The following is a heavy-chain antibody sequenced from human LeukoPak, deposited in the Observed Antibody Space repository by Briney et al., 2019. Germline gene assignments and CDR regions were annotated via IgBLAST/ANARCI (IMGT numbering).Heavy chain of an antibody. CDR3: ARRNDFDSSGYTY. D-gene: IGHD3-22*01. J-gene: IGHJ4*02. CDR2: IYYSGST. V-gene: IGHV4-39*01. Sequence: SETLSLTCTVSGGSINSSSYYWGWIRQPPGKGLEWIGSIYYSGSTYYNPSLKSRVTISVDTSKNQFSLKLTSVTAADTAVYYCARRNDFDSSGYTYWGQGTLVTVSS. CDR1: GGSINSSSYY.